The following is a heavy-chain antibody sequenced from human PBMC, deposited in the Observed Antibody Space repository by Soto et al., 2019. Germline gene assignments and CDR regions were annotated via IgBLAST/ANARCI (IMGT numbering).Heavy chain of an antibody. J-gene: IGHJ5*02. D-gene: IGHD6-19*01. CDR1: GYTFTSYA. V-gene: IGHV1-3*01. CDR3: ARGAHSSGWYQFDP. Sequence: GASVKVSCKASGYTFTSYAMHWERQAPGQRLEWMGWINAGNGNTKYSQKFQGRVTITRDTSASTAYMELSSLRSEDTAVYYCARGAHSSGWYQFDPWGQGTLVTVSS. CDR2: INAGNGNT.